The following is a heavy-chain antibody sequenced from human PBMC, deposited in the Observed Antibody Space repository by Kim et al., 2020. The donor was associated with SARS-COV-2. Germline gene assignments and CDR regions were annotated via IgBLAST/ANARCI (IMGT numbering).Heavy chain of an antibody. Sequence: ASVKVSCKASGYTFTNYAIHWVRQAPGQRLEWMGWINAGNGNTKYSQKFQGRVTITRDTSASTAYMELSSLRSEDTAVYYCARDRGWFGEINYGMDVWGQGTTVTVSS. V-gene: IGHV1-3*01. D-gene: IGHD3-10*01. CDR1: GYTFTNYA. CDR2: INAGNGNT. CDR3: ARDRGWFGEINYGMDV. J-gene: IGHJ6*02.